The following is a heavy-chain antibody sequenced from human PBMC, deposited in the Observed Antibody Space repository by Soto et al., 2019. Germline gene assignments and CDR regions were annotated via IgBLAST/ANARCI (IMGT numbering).Heavy chain of an antibody. J-gene: IGHJ4*02. CDR2: ISSSSNTK. V-gene: IGHV3-48*02. Sequence: EVQLVESGGGLVQPGGSLRLSCAASGLTFSHYTMNWVRQAPGKGLEWVSYISSSSNTKHYADSVKGRFTISRDNAKNSVYLQMNSLRDEGTAVYYCATVGRGHSYEYWGQGTLVTVSS. CDR3: ATVGRGHSYEY. D-gene: IGHD5-18*01. CDR1: GLTFSHYT.